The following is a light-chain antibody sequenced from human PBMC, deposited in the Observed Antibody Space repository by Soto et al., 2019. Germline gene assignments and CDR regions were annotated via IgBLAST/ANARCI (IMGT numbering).Light chain of an antibody. V-gene: IGKV1-8*01. CDR3: QQYFKLRT. CDR2: SAS. J-gene: IGKJ1*01. Sequence: AIQMTQSPSSLSASAGDRVTITCRASQDIGTYLVWYQQKPGKAPNLLIYSASTLHSGGPSRFSGSGARTVFTLTISSLQSEDSATYYCQQYFKLRTFGQGTKVEVK. CDR1: QDIGTY.